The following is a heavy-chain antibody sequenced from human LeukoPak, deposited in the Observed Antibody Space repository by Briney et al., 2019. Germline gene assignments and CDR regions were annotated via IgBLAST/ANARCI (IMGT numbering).Heavy chain of an antibody. D-gene: IGHD2/OR15-2a*01. Sequence: PTPTLSLTRAVYGRSFRGYYSSWIRPPPGKRMEWIGEINHSGNTNYNPSLKSRVTIAVDTSKNQFSLKLSSVAAADTAVYYCARVLGPVDPWGKGTRVTVSS. V-gene: IGHV4-34*01. CDR1: GRSFRGYY. J-gene: IGHJ5*02. CDR3: ARVLGPVDP. CDR2: INHSGNT.